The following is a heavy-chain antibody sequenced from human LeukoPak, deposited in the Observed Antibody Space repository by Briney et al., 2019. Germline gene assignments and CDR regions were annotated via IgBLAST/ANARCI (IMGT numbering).Heavy chain of an antibody. D-gene: IGHD6-19*01. J-gene: IGHJ6*03. Sequence: ASVKVSCTASGYTLNSYGFTWVRQAPGQGLEWVGWINPYNGHTDYAQQMQGRVTMTTDTSTKTAYMELRSLRPDDTAVYYCARAHLQLWLRDDYYYYMDVRGKGTTVTVSS. CDR2: INPYNGHT. CDR3: ARAHLQLWLRDDYYYYMDV. CDR1: GYTLNSYG. V-gene: IGHV1-18*01.